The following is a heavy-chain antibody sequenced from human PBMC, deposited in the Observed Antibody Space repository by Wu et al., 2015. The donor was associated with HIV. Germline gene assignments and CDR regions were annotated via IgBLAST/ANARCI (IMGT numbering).Heavy chain of an antibody. CDR2: VNPNSGGP. Sequence: VQLEQSGGEVKKPGASVKVACKASGYIFSDFGIHWVRQAPGQGLEWMGWVNPNSGGPNYALKFQGRVTMTKDTSINTVYMELSRLTSDDTAVYYCARNYDYRLTAAGAFDYWGQGTLVTVSS. D-gene: IGHD6-13*01. CDR1: GYIFSDFG. CDR3: ARNYDYRLTAAGAFDY. V-gene: IGHV1-2*02. J-gene: IGHJ4*02.